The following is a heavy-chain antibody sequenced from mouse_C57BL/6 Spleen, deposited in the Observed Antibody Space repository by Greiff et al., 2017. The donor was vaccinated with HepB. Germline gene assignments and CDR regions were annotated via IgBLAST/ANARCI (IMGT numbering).Heavy chain of an antibody. D-gene: IGHD2-2*01. Sequence: EVKLQESGPGLVKPSQSLSLTCSVTGYSITSGYYWNWIRQFPGNKLEWMGYISYDGSNNYNPSLKNRISITRDTSKNQFFLKLNSVTTEDTATYYGARAGGYKYYAMDYWGQGTSVTVSS. J-gene: IGHJ4*01. CDR3: ARAGGYKYYAMDY. CDR1: GYSITSGYY. CDR2: ISYDGSN. V-gene: IGHV3-6*01.